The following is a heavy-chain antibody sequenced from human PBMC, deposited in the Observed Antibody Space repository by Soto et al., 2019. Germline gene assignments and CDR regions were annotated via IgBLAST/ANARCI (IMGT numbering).Heavy chain of an antibody. V-gene: IGHV3-23*01. D-gene: IGHD4-17*01. CDR3: SKVLGYGDLVY. Sequence: EVQLLESGGGLVQPGGSLRLSCAASGFTFSSYAMSWVRQAPGKGLEWVSAISGSGGSTYYGDSVKGRFTISRDNPKNTLYLQMNSLRAEGTPVYYCSKVLGYGDLVYWGQGPLVTVSS. J-gene: IGHJ4*02. CDR1: GFTFSSYA. CDR2: ISGSGGST.